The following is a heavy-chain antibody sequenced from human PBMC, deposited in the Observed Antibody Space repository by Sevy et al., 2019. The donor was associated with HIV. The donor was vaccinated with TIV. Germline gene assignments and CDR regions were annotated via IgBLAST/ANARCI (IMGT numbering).Heavy chain of an antibody. CDR2: IYHSGTT. D-gene: IGHD6-6*01. CDR1: GGSLSNYY. V-gene: IGHV4-59*01. J-gene: IGHJ4*02. Sequence: SETLSLTCTVSGGSLSNYYYNWIRQPPGKGLEWIGYIYHSGTTNYNPSLKSRVTISVDRSNNQFSLKVTSVTAADTAVYYCARGARYSSSSVSLAFDYWGQGTLVTVSS. CDR3: ARGARYSSSSVSLAFDY.